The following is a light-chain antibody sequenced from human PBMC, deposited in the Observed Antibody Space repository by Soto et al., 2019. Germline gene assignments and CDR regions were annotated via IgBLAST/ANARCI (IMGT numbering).Light chain of an antibody. CDR3: QQYNSYFRT. Sequence: DIQMTQSPSTLSASVGDRVTITCRASQSISSWLAWYQQKPGKAPKLLIYKASSLESGVPSRFSGSGSGTEFTLTISSLQPDDFAIYYCQQYNSYFRTFGQGTKVDIK. CDR2: KAS. CDR1: QSISSW. J-gene: IGKJ1*01. V-gene: IGKV1-5*03.